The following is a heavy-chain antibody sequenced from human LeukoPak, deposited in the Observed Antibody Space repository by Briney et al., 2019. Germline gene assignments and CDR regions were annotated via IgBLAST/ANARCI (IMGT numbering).Heavy chain of an antibody. V-gene: IGHV1-8*01. CDR3: ARGGSGYCSSTSYHNWFDP. CDR1: GYTFTSYD. D-gene: IGHD2-2*03. Sequence: EASVKVSCKASGYTFTSYDINWVRQATGQGLEWMGWMNPNSGNTGYAQKFQGRVTMTRNTSISTAYMELSSLRSEDTAVYYCARGGSGYCSSTSYHNWFDPWGQGTLVTVSS. CDR2: MNPNSGNT. J-gene: IGHJ5*02.